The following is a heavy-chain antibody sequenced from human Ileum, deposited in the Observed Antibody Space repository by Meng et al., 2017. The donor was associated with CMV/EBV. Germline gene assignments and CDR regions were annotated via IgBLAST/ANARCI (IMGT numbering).Heavy chain of an antibody. V-gene: IGHV3-23*01. D-gene: IGHD2/OR15-2a*01. CDR3: AKSWSSFLYYYYGMDV. Sequence: GASLKISCAASGFTFNAYAMCWVRQAPGKGLEWVSAISSRGDSTYYADSVRGRFTLSRDNTRNTLFLQMSSLRAEDTAIYYCAKSWSSFLYYYYGMDVWGQGTTVTVSS. CDR2: ISSRGDST. CDR1: GFTFNAYA. J-gene: IGHJ6*02.